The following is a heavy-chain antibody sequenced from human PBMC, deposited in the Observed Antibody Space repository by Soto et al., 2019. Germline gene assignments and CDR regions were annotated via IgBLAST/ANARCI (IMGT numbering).Heavy chain of an antibody. D-gene: IGHD3-3*01. CDR2: IYYSGST. J-gene: IGHJ4*02. Sequence: SETLSLTCTVSGGSISSYYWSWLRQPPGKGLEWIGYIYYSGSTNYNPSLKSRVTISVDTSKNQFSLKLSSVTAADTAVYYCASTPAVNYDFWSGYPIYFDYWGQGTLVTVSS. CDR1: GGSISSYY. CDR3: ASTPAVNYDFWSGYPIYFDY. V-gene: IGHV4-59*01.